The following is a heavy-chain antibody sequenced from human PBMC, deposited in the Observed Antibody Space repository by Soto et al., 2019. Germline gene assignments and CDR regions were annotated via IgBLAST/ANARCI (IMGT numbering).Heavy chain of an antibody. V-gene: IGHV5-51*01. Sequence: GESLKISCTGSGYNFNTYWIGWVRQMPGKGLEWMGIIYPGDFDTRYSQSFQGHLTMSVDKSINTAYLQWSSLETSDTAMYYCARLLGYSYGYQEFFDSWGQGTPVTVSS. J-gene: IGHJ4*02. CDR2: IYPGDFDT. D-gene: IGHD5-18*01. CDR3: ARLLGYSYGYQEFFDS. CDR1: GYNFNTYW.